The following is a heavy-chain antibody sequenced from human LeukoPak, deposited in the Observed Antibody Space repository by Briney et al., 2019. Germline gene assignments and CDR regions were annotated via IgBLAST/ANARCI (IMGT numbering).Heavy chain of an antibody. Sequence: SVKVSCKASGYTFTSYGISWVRQAPGQGLEWMGGIIPIFGTANYAQKFQGRVTITTDESTSTAYMELSSLRSEDTAVYYCARDDYGDSRGDYWGQGTLVTVSS. V-gene: IGHV1-69*05. CDR2: IIPIFGTA. CDR3: ARDDYGDSRGDY. D-gene: IGHD4-17*01. J-gene: IGHJ4*02. CDR1: GYTFTSYG.